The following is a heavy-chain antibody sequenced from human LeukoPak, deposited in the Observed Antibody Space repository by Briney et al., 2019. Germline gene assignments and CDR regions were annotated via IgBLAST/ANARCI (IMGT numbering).Heavy chain of an antibody. V-gene: IGHV1-18*01. CDR1: GYIFTNYG. J-gene: IGHJ4*02. Sequence: ASVKVSCKASGYIFTNYGISWVRQAPGRGLEWMGWISGYSGNTNYAQSLQGRVTMTTDTSSSTAYMELRSLRSDDTAVYYCARDAEYRSGWFDYWGQGTLVTVSS. CDR2: ISGYSGNT. D-gene: IGHD6-19*01. CDR3: ARDAEYRSGWFDY.